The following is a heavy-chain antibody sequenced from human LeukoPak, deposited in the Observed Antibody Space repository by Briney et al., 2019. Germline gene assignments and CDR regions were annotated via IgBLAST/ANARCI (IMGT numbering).Heavy chain of an antibody. D-gene: IGHD5-18*01. CDR3: ARRHPGYSYGYRGNYFDY. CDR2: IYHSGRT. CDR1: GYSISSGYY. V-gene: IGHV4-38-2*02. Sequence: PSETLSLTCTVSGYSISSGYYWGWIRQPPGKGLEWIGSIYHSGRTFYNPSLKSRVTISVDTSKNQFSLKLSSVTAADTAVYYCARRHPGYSYGYRGNYFDYWGQGTLVTVSS. J-gene: IGHJ4*02.